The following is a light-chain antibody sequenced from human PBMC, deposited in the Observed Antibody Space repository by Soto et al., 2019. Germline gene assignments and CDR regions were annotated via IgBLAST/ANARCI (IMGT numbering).Light chain of an antibody. J-gene: IGKJ2*03. CDR1: HNINNY. CDR2: AAS. CDR3: QQSYNIPRS. V-gene: IGKV1-39*01. Sequence: SQMTQSPSSLSASVGDRVTISCRASHNINNYLNWYQQKPGTAPKLLIYAASSLQPGVPSRFNGSRSATDFTLTISSLQPEDSATYYCQQSYNIPRSFGQGTKLQI.